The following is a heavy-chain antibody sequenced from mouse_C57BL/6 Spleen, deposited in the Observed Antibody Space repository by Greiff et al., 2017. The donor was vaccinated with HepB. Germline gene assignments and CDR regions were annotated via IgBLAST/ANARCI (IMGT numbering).Heavy chain of an antibody. V-gene: IGHV5-17*01. J-gene: IGHJ2*01. D-gene: IGHD4-1*01. CDR1: GFTFSDYG. Sequence: EVQVVESGGGLVKPGGSLKLSCAASGFTFSDYGMHWVRQAPEKGLEWVAYISSGSSTIYYADTVKGRFTISRDNAKNTLFLQMPSLRSEDTAMYYCARRGLGREGYYFDYWGQGTTLTVSS. CDR2: ISSGSSTI. CDR3: ARRGLGREGYYFDY.